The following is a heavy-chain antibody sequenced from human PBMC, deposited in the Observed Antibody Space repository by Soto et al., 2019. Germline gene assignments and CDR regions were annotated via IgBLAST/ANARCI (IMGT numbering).Heavy chain of an antibody. CDR3: AHTTYYYDSSGYNY. CDR2: IYWNDDK. CDR1: GFSHSTSGVG. V-gene: IGHV2-5*01. J-gene: IGHJ4*02. Sequence: SGPTLVNPTQTLTLTCTFSGFSHSTSGVGVGWIRQPPGKALEWLALIYWNDDKRYSPSLKSRLTITKDTSKNQVVLTMTNMDPVDTATYYCAHTTYYYDSSGYNYWGQGTLVTVSS. D-gene: IGHD3-22*01.